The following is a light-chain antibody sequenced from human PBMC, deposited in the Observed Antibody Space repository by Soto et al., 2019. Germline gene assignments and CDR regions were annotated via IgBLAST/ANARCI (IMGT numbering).Light chain of an antibody. J-gene: IGLJ2*01. Sequence: QSVLTQPPSASGSPGQSVTISCTGTSSDVGGYNYVSWYQQHPGKAPKLMIYEVSKRPSGVPDRFSGSKSGNTASLTVSGXXXXXXXXXYCSSYAGSNNWVFGGGTKLTVL. CDR2: EVS. CDR1: SSDVGGYNY. V-gene: IGLV2-8*01. CDR3: SSYAGSNNWV.